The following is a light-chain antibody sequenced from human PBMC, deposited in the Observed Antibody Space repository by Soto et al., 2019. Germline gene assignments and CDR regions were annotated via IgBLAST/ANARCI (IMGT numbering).Light chain of an antibody. Sequence: DIQMTQSPSSLSASVGDRVTITCRASQSISSYLNWYQQKPGNAPKLLIYAASSLQSGVPSRFSGSGSGTDFTLTISSLQPEDFATYYCQQSYRTLWTFGQGTKVQIK. CDR1: QSISSY. V-gene: IGKV1-39*01. CDR3: QQSYRTLWT. J-gene: IGKJ1*01. CDR2: AAS.